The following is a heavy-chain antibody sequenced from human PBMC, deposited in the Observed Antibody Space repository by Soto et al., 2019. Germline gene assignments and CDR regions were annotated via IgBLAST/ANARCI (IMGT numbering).Heavy chain of an antibody. CDR2: IFSNDEK. V-gene: IGHV2-26*01. CDR1: GFSLSNARMG. Sequence: ASGPTLVNPTETLTLTCTVSGFSLSNARMGVSWIRQPPGKALEWLAHIFSNDEKSYSTSLKSRLTIPKDTSKSQVVLTMTNMDPVDTATYYCARIQSYYDSSGVNNWFDPWGQGTLVTVSS. CDR3: ARIQSYYDSSGVNNWFDP. J-gene: IGHJ5*02. D-gene: IGHD3-22*01.